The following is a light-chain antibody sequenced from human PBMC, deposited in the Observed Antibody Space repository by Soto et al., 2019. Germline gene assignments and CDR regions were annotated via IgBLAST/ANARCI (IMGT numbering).Light chain of an antibody. Sequence: EIVLTQSPATLSLSPGERATLSCRASQKVSRHLAWYQQKPGQAPRLLIYDASSRATGIPARFSGSGSGTDSTLTISSLEPEDFAVYYCQQRTNWPITFGQGTRLE. CDR1: QKVSRH. CDR2: DAS. V-gene: IGKV3-11*01. CDR3: QQRTNWPIT. J-gene: IGKJ5*01.